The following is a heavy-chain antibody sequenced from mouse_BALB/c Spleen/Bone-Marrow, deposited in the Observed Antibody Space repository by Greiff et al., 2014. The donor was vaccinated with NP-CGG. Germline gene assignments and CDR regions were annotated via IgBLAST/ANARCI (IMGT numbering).Heavy chain of an antibody. CDR1: GFTFSSYG. V-gene: IGHV5-6*01. CDR3: ARRQRYYAMDY. J-gene: IGHJ4*01. CDR2: ISSGGSNT. Sequence: EVQVVESGGDLVKPGGSLKLSCAASGFTFSSYGMSWGRQTPDKRLEWVATISSGGSNTYYPDSVKGRFTISRDNAKNTLYLQMSSLKSEDTAMYYCARRQRYYAMDYWGQGTSVTVSS.